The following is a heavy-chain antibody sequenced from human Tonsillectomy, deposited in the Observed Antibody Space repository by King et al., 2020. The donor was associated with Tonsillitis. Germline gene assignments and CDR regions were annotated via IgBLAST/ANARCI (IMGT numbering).Heavy chain of an antibody. CDR2: VVPTLSAT. J-gene: IGHJ4*02. V-gene: IGHV1-69*01. D-gene: IGHD4-11*01. Sequence: VQLVESGADVKKPGSSVTVSCKASGGTFTNHLISWIRQAPGQGLEWVGGVVPTLSATMYAQKFQGRVTITADESTTTAYMDLSSLTSDDTAVYYCATRTVTSGVFDNWGQGTLVTVSS. CDR1: GGTFTNHL. CDR3: ATRTVTSGVFDN.